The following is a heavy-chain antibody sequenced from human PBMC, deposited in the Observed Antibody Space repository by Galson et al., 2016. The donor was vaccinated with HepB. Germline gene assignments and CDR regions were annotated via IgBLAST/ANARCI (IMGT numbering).Heavy chain of an antibody. CDR2: MYYSGST. CDR1: GGSISSSRHY. D-gene: IGHD4-17*01. CDR3: ARHDYGDLLFDY. V-gene: IGHV4-39*01. Sequence: SETLSLTCAVSGGSISSSRHYWGWIRQPPGKGLEWIASMYYSGSTYYNPSLKSRVTISVDTSKNQLSLELSSVTAADTAMYYCARHDYGDLLFDYWGQGTLVIVSS. J-gene: IGHJ4*02.